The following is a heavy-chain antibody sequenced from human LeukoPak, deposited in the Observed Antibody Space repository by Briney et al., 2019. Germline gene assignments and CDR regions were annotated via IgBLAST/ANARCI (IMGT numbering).Heavy chain of an antibody. J-gene: IGHJ4*02. CDR1: GFTFSSYS. Sequence: GGSLRLSCAASGFTFSSYSMNWVRQAPGKGLEWVSYISSSSSTIYYADSVKGRFTISRDNAKNSLYLQMNSLGAEDTAVYYCARVLGIAAAGSIDYWGQGTLVTVSS. CDR2: ISSSSSTI. D-gene: IGHD6-13*01. CDR3: ARVLGIAAAGSIDY. V-gene: IGHV3-48*04.